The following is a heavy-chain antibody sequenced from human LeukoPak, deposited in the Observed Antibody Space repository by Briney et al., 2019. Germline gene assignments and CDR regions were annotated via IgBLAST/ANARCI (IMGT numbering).Heavy chain of an antibody. CDR1: GLDVSTTY. CDR2: LYGGGST. V-gene: IGHV3-53*01. CDR3: AVGDYCSGGSCYPNYGMDV. J-gene: IGHJ6*02. Sequence: GGSLRLSCAASGLDVSTTYMTWVRQAPGKGLEWVSVLYGGGSTFYADSVKGRFTISRDNSKNTLYLQMNSLRAEDTAVYYCAVGDYCSGGSCYPNYGMDVWGQGTTVTVSS. D-gene: IGHD2-15*01.